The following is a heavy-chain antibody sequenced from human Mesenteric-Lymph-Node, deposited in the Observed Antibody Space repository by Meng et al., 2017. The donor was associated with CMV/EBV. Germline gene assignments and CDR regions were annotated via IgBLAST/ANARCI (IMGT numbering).Heavy chain of an antibody. CDR3: AKEGFYCSSTSCYKYFQH. D-gene: IGHD2-2*02. CDR1: GFTFSSYA. J-gene: IGHJ1*01. CDR2: IYSGGSST. Sequence: GGSLRLSCAASGFTFSSYAISWVRHAPGKGLEWVSVIYSGGSSTYYADSVKGRFTISRDNSKNTLYLQMNSLRAEDTAVYYCAKEGFYCSSTSCYKYFQHWGQGTLVTVSS. V-gene: IGHV3-23*03.